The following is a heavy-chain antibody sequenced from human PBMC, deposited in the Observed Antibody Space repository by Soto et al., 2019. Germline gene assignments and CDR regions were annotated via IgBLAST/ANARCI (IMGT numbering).Heavy chain of an antibody. Sequence: QVQLVQSGAEVKKPGASVKVSCKASGYTFNIYGFTWVRQAPGQGLEWMGWINSYNSNTDYSQKFQGRVTMTTDTSTNTAHMELRSLRSDDTALYYCARATPAGYGYTTSDYWGQGTLVTVSS. CDR3: ARATPAGYGYTTSDY. J-gene: IGHJ4*02. D-gene: IGHD5-18*01. CDR2: INSYNSNT. CDR1: GYTFNIYG. V-gene: IGHV1-18*01.